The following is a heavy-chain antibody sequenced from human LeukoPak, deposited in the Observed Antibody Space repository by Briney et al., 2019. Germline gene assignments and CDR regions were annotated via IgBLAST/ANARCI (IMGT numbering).Heavy chain of an antibody. D-gene: IGHD1-1*01. J-gene: IGHJ4*02. CDR1: GGSFSGYY. Sequence: PSETLSLTCAVYGGSFSGYYWSWIRQPPGKGLEWIGEINHSGSTNYNPSLKSRVTISVDTSKNQFSLKLSSVTAADTAVYHCARQRTWNHEFDYWGRGTLVTVSS. V-gene: IGHV4-34*01. CDR2: INHSGST. CDR3: ARQRTWNHEFDY.